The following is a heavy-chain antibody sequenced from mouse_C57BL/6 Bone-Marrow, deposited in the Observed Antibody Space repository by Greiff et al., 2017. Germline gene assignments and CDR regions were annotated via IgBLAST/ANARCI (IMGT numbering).Heavy chain of an antibody. D-gene: IGHD1-1*01. J-gene: IGHJ2*01. Sequence: VQLQQPGAELVKPGASVKMSCKASGYTFTSYWITWVKQRPGQGLEWIGDIYPGSGSTNYNEKFKSKATLTVDTSSSTDYMQLSSLTSEDSAVYYCARHGSRGDYLDYWGQGTTLTVSS. V-gene: IGHV1-55*01. CDR2: IYPGSGST. CDR1: GYTFTSYW. CDR3: ARHGSRGDYLDY.